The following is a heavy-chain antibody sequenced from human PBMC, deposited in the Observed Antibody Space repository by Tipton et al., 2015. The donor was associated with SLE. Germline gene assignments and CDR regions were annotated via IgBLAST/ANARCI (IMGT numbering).Heavy chain of an antibody. CDR2: IDHSGST. D-gene: IGHD3-3*01. Sequence: TLSLTCAVHGGSFSGYFWSWVRQPPEKGLGWIGEIDHSGSTNYNPSLKSRVTISVDTSKNQFSLKLSSVTAADTAVYYCAREATIFGVVRGWFDPWGQGTLVTVSS. CDR3: AREATIFGVVRGWFDP. V-gene: IGHV4-34*01. J-gene: IGHJ5*02. CDR1: GGSFSGYF.